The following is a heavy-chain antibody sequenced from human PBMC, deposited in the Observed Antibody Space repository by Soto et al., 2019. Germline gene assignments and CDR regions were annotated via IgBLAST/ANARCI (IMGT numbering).Heavy chain of an antibody. CDR1: GFTFSSYA. Sequence: GGSLTLSCAASGFTFSSYAMSWVRQAPGEGLEWVSTISGSGGSTYYADSVKGRFTISRDNSKNTLYLQMDSLRAEDTAVYYCAKDTKFDLGDYAPSRYNWFDPWGQGTLVTVSS. D-gene: IGHD3-16*01. CDR2: ISGSGGST. J-gene: IGHJ5*02. V-gene: IGHV3-23*01. CDR3: AKDTKFDLGDYAPSRYNWFDP.